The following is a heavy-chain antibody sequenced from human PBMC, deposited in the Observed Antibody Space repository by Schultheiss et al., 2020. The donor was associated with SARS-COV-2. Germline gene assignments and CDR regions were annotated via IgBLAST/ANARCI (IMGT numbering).Heavy chain of an antibody. V-gene: IGHV3-30*19. CDR2: IWYDGSNK. Sequence: GESLKISCAASGFTFSSYGMHWVRQAPGKGLEWVAVIWYDGSNKYYADSVKGRFTISRDNSKNTLYLQMNSLRAEDTAVYYCARDLHSIVVPAAAGYYYGMDVWGQGTTVTVSS. D-gene: IGHD2-2*01. CDR1: GFTFSSYG. J-gene: IGHJ6*02. CDR3: ARDLHSIVVPAAAGYYYGMDV.